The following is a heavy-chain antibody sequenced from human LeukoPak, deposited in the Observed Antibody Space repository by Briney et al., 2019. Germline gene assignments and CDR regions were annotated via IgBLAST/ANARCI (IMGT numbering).Heavy chain of an antibody. Sequence: SETLSLTCTVSGDSIYNSDYYWGWIRQPPGKGLEWIGYIYYSGSTNYNPSLKSRVTMSVDTSKNQFSLKLSFVTAADTAVYYCARSSYYDFWSGYYYFDYWGQGTLVTVSS. CDR1: GDSIYNSDYY. CDR2: IYYSGST. V-gene: IGHV4-61*05. CDR3: ARSSYYDFWSGYYYFDY. D-gene: IGHD3-3*01. J-gene: IGHJ4*02.